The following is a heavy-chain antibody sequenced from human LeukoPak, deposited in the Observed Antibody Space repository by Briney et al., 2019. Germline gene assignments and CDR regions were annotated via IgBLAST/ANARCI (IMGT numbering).Heavy chain of an antibody. D-gene: IGHD3/OR15-3a*01. Sequence: GGSLRLSCAASGFTFSHYAMYWVRHAPGRGLEWVALISYDGSEQHYADSVKGRFTISRDGPKNTLYLQMNTLRPEDTAVYYCARERTGFYAEYWGQGTLVTVSS. CDR3: ARERTGFYAEY. J-gene: IGHJ4*02. V-gene: IGHV3-30*04. CDR1: GFTFSHYA. CDR2: ISYDGSEQ.